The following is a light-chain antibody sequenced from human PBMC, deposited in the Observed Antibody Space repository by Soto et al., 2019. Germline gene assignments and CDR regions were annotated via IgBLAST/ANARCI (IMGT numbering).Light chain of an antibody. CDR1: QSVSSNF. V-gene: IGKV3-20*01. CDR2: GAS. J-gene: IGKJ1*01. CDR3: QQYGTSPPT. Sequence: EIVLTQSPGTLSLSPGERATLSCKASQSVSSNFLAWYQRKPGQAPRLLIYGASYRATDIPYRFSGSGSGTDFTLTITRLEPEDFAVYQCQQYGTSPPTFGQGTKVEI.